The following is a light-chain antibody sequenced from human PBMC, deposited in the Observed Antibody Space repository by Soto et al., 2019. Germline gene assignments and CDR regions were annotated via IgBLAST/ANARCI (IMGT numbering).Light chain of an antibody. J-gene: IGKJ1*01. Sequence: DIMMTQSPGSLAVSLGERATINCKSSQSVLYNSNNKIYLAWYQHKPGQPPKLLIYWASTRESGVPDRFSGSGSGTDFTLTISSLQAEDVAVYYCQQYYSTPWTFGQGTKVDIK. CDR2: WAS. V-gene: IGKV4-1*01. CDR1: QSVLYNSNNKIY. CDR3: QQYYSTPWT.